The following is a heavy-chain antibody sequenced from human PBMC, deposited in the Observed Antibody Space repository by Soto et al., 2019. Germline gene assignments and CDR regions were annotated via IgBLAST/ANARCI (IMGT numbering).Heavy chain of an antibody. CDR1: GFTFSSYA. D-gene: IGHD1-26*01. CDR2: ISGSGGST. J-gene: IGHJ3*02. V-gene: IGHV3-23*01. CDR3: AKDLGGGELLSYVAFDI. Sequence: GGSLRLSCAASGFTFSSYAMSWVRQAPGKGLEWVSAISGSGGSTYYADSVKGRFTISRDNSKNTLYLQMNSLRAEDTAVYYCAKDLGGGELLSYVAFDIWGQGTMVTVSS.